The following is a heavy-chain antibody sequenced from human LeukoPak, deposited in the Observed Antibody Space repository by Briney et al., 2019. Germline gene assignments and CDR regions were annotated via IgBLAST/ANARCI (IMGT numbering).Heavy chain of an antibody. CDR1: GGTFSSYA. CDR3: ARDRREYCSGGSCYGYYYGMDV. D-gene: IGHD2-15*01. J-gene: IGHJ6*02. Sequence: ASVKVSCKASGGTFSSYAISWVRQAPGQGLEWMGGIIPIFGTANYAQKFQGRVTITADESTSTAYMELSSLRSEDTAVYYCARDRREYCSGGSCYGYYYGMDVWGQGTTVTV. CDR2: IIPIFGTA. V-gene: IGHV1-69*01.